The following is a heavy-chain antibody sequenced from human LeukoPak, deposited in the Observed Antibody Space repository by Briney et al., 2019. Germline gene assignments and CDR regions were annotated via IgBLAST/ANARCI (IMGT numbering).Heavy chain of an antibody. Sequence: GGSLRLSCAASGFTFSSYAMHWVRQAPGKGLEWVAVISYDGSNKYYADSVKGRFTISRDNSKNTLYLQMNSLRAEDTAVYYCARVWNYDSSGYGYFDYWGQGTLVTVSS. J-gene: IGHJ4*02. D-gene: IGHD3-22*01. CDR3: ARVWNYDSSGYGYFDY. CDR2: ISYDGSNK. CDR1: GFTFSSYA. V-gene: IGHV3-30-3*01.